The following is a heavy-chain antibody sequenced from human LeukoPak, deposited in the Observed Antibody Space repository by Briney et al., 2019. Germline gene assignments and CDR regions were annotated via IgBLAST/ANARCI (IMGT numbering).Heavy chain of an antibody. V-gene: IGHV3-23*01. CDR2: ISGSGGST. J-gene: IGHJ5*02. Sequence: GGSLRLSCAASGFTFRSFAMSWVRQAPGKGLEWVSAISGSGGSTYYADSVKGRFTISRDNSKNTLYLQMNSLRAEDTAVYYCAKVEVRGVNNWFDPWGQGTLVTVSS. D-gene: IGHD3-10*01. CDR1: GFTFRSFA. CDR3: AKVEVRGVNNWFDP.